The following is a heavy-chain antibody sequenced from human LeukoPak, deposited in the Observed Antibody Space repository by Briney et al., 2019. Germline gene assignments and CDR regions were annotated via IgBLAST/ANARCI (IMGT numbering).Heavy chain of an antibody. Sequence: GGSLRLSCAASGFTFSSYGMHWVRQAPGKGLEWVAFIRYDGSNKYYADSVKGRFTISRDNSKNTLYMQMNSLRAKDTAVYYLARDLATITGAFDDGGQGTLVSASS. CDR1: GFTFSSYG. CDR3: ARDLATITGAFDD. CDR2: IRYDGSNK. J-gene: IGHJ4*02. V-gene: IGHV3-30*02. D-gene: IGHD5-24*01.